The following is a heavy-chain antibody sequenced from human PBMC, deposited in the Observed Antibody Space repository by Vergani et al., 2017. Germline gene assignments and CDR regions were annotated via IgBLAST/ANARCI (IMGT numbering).Heavy chain of an antibody. D-gene: IGHD3-22*01. CDR1: GFSFDTYG. CDR2: IGYDGRIK. Sequence: VQLVEPGGGVVQPGRSLRLYCATSGFSFDTYGTHWVRPAPGKGLEWVAFIGYDGRIKYNVDSVKGQFTISRDTSKKTLSLQMRSLRADDTAVYYCAKDYEDSSGYYHYCDYWGQGTLVTVSS. J-gene: IGHJ4*02. V-gene: IGHV3-30*02. CDR3: AKDYEDSSGYYHYCDY.